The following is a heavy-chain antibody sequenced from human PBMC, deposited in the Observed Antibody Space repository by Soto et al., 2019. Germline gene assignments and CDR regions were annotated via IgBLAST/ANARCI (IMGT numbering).Heavy chain of an antibody. J-gene: IGHJ5*02. CDR2: ISYDGSNK. D-gene: IGHD6-19*01. CDR3: ASDAVAGFDP. CDR1: GFTFSIYG. Sequence: GSLILSCSASGFTFSIYGMHWVRQAPGKGLEWVAVISYDGSNKYYADSVKGRFTISRDNSKKTLYLQMNSLRAEDADVYYCASDAVAGFDPWGQGTLVTVSS. V-gene: IGHV3-30*03.